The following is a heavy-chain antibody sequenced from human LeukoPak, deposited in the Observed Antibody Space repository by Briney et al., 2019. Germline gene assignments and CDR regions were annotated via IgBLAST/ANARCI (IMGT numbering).Heavy chain of an antibody. V-gene: IGHV4-59*01. CDR2: IYYNGST. D-gene: IGHD3-10*01. J-gene: IGHJ4*02. Sequence: SETLSLTCTVSGGSISSYHWGWIRQPPGKGLEWIGYIYYNGSTNYNPSLKSRVTISVDTSKNKFSLKLSSLNATDWAVCKCARVRVRGIPDFDYWGQGTLVTVSS. CDR1: GGSISSYH. CDR3: ARVRVRGIPDFDY.